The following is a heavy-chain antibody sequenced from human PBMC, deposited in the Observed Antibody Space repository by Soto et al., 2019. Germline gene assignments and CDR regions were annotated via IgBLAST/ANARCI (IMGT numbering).Heavy chain of an antibody. CDR1: GFTFRSYS. D-gene: IGHD3-22*01. J-gene: IGHJ3*02. CDR2: ISYDGSNK. CDR3: VRDRRSESQNQPGAMIVVVITPDAFDI. V-gene: IGHV3-30-3*01. Sequence: LILSCSACGFTFRSYSMHWVRQAPGKGLEWVAVISYDGSNKYYADSVKGRFTISRNNSKNTLYLQMNSLRAEDTAVYYCVRDRRSESQNQPGAMIVVVITPDAFDIWGQGTMVTASS.